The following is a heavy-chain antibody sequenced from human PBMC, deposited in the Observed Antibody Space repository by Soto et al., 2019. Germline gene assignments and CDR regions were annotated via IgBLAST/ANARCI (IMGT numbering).Heavy chain of an antibody. CDR2: ISYDGSNK. CDR1: GFTVSTNY. J-gene: IGHJ5*02. D-gene: IGHD6-13*01. Sequence: GGSLRLSCAASGFTVSTNYMHWVRQAPGKELEWVAVISYDGSNKYYADSVKGRFTISRDNSKNTLYLQMNSPRAEDTAVYYCAREGIAAAGKNWFDPWGQGTLVTVSS. V-gene: IGHV3-30-3*01. CDR3: AREGIAAAGKNWFDP.